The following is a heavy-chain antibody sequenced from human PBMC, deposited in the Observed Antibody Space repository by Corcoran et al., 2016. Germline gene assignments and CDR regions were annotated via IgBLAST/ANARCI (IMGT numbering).Heavy chain of an antibody. Sequence: QMQESGPGLVKPSETLSLTCTVSGGSISGSYWSWIRQPAGKGLEWIGRIYTSGSTSYNPSLKSRVTMSVDTSRNQFSLKLTSVTAADTAVYYCARDRRGAVAGPDGYYFDYWGQGTLVTVSS. CDR1: GGSISGSY. CDR2: IYTSGST. CDR3: ARDRRGAVAGPDGYYFDY. V-gene: IGHV4-4*07. D-gene: IGHD6-19*01. J-gene: IGHJ4*02.